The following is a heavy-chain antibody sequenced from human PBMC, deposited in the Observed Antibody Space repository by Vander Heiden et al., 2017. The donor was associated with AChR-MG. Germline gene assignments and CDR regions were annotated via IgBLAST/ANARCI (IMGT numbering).Heavy chain of an antibody. CDR1: GNSFTDYW. CDR2: IYPCDSDT. V-gene: IGHV5-51*01. CDR3: ARQGASQSFDI. J-gene: IGHJ3*02. Sequence: EMQLVQSGTEVKKPGESLKISCKGSGNSFTDYWIGWVRQMPGKSLEWMGIIYPCDSDTRYSPSLQGQVTMSVDKSINTAYLQWSSLKASDTAMYYCARQGASQSFDIWGQGTMVTVSS.